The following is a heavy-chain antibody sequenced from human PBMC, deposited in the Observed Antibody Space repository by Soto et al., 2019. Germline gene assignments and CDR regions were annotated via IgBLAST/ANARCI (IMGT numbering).Heavy chain of an antibody. CDR3: GRDSNWAVDT. Sequence: GGSLRLSCAASGFTLSSNGMHWVRQAPGKGLVWVSHINRDGDTTMYADSVKGRFTISRDIAKNTVYLQMNSLRAEDTALYYCGRDSNWAVDTWGQGTLVTVSS. V-gene: IGHV3-74*03. J-gene: IGHJ5*02. CDR2: INRDGDTT. D-gene: IGHD2-8*01. CDR1: GFTLSSNG.